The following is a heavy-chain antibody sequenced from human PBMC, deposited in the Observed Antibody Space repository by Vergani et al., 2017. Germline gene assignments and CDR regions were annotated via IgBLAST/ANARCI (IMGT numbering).Heavy chain of an antibody. Sequence: EVQLVETGGGLIQPGGSLRLSCAASGFTVSSNYMSWVRQAPGKGLEWVSVIYSGGSTYYADSVKGRLTISRDNSKNTLYLQMNSLRAEDTAVYYCARAHKYCGGDCPFDYWGQGTLVTVSS. V-gene: IGHV3-53*02. D-gene: IGHD2-21*02. CDR1: GFTVSSNY. J-gene: IGHJ4*02. CDR2: IYSGGST. CDR3: ARAHKYCGGDCPFDY.